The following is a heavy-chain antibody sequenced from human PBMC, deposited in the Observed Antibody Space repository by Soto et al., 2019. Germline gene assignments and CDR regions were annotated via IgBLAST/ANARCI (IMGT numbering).Heavy chain of an antibody. CDR1: GFTFSSYA. CDR3: AKTRDYGDYYYMDV. Sequence: GGSLRLSCAASGFTFSSYAMSWVRQAPGKGLEWVSAISGSGGSTYYADSVKGRFTISRDNSKNTLYLQMNSLRAEDTAVYYCAKTRDYGDYYYMDVWGKGITVTVSS. V-gene: IGHV3-23*01. J-gene: IGHJ6*03. CDR2: ISGSGGST. D-gene: IGHD4-17*01.